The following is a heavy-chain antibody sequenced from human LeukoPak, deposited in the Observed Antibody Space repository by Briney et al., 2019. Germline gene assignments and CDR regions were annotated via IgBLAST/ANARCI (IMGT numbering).Heavy chain of an antibody. Sequence: GGSLRLSCAASGFTFSSYWMSWVRQAPGKGLEWVANIKQDGSEKYYVDSVKGRFTVSRDNAKNSLYLQMNSLRAEDTAVYYCARDRVTYYDILTGPNYYYYGMDVWGQGTTVTVSS. J-gene: IGHJ6*02. D-gene: IGHD3-9*01. CDR2: IKQDGSEK. CDR3: ARDRVTYYDILTGPNYYYYGMDV. V-gene: IGHV3-7*01. CDR1: GFTFSSYW.